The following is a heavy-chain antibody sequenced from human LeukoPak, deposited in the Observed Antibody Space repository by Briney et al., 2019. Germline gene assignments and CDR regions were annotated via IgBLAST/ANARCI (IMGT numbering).Heavy chain of an antibody. CDR1: GFTFSSYA. D-gene: IGHD4-23*01. CDR3: AKGNNGNSPWPFDI. V-gene: IGHV3-30-3*01. J-gene: IGHJ3*02. Sequence: AGGSLRLSCAASGFTFSSYAMHWVRQAPGKGLEWVAVISYDGSNKYYADSVKGRFTISRDNSKNTLYLQMNSLRAEDTAVYYWAKGNNGNSPWPFDIWAKGQWSPSLQ. CDR2: ISYDGSNK.